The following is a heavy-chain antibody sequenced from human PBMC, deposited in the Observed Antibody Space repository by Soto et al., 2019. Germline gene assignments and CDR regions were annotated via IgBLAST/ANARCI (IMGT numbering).Heavy chain of an antibody. V-gene: IGHV3-33*01. CDR1: GFTFSSYG. D-gene: IGHD4-17*01. J-gene: IGHJ6*03. Sequence: QVQLVESGGGVVQPGRSLRLSCGASGFTFSSYGMHWVRQAPGKGLEWVAVIWYDGSNKYYADSVKGRFTISRDNSKNTLYLQMNSLRAEDTAVYYCARDAAGGDYGDHAFYYYYYMDVWGIGTTVTVSS. CDR3: ARDAAGGDYGDHAFYYYYYMDV. CDR2: IWYDGSNK.